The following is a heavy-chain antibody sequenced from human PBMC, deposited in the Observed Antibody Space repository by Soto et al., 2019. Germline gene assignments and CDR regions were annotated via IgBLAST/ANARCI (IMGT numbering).Heavy chain of an antibody. Sequence: XETLSRTCAVSGGCVRSRNWWNWVRQPSGKGREWIANIYQSGRSNYNPPLSSRLSISLDKSRNRFSLRLTSVTAADTAMYYCARDPWELDYALDLWGHGTMVT. CDR3: ARDPWELDYALDL. CDR2: IYQSGRS. J-gene: IGHJ3*01. CDR1: GGCVRSRNW. V-gene: IGHV4-4*02. D-gene: IGHD1-26*01.